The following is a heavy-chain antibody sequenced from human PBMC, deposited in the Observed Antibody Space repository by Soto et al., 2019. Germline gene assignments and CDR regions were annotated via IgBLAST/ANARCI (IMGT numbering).Heavy chain of an antibody. J-gene: IGHJ4*02. D-gene: IGHD6-19*01. Sequence: SDTLSLTCTVSGGSISSYYWSWIRQPPGKGLEWIGYIYYSGSTNYNPSLKSRVTISVDTSKNQFSLKLSSVTAADTAVYYCARSPAVAGTFGYWGQGTLVTVSS. CDR2: IYYSGST. V-gene: IGHV4-59*01. CDR3: ARSPAVAGTFGY. CDR1: GGSISSYY.